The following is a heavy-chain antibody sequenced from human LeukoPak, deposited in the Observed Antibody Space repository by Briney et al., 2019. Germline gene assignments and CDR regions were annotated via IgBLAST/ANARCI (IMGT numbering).Heavy chain of an antibody. V-gene: IGHV4-34*01. CDR1: GGSFSDFY. J-gene: IGHJ3*02. CDR3: ASTGGVVVPAASKPSTPRSFDI. Sequence: PSETLSLTCAVYGGSFSDFYWSWIRQPPGKGLEWIGEINHSGSTNYNPSLKSRVTISVDTSKNQFSLKLSSATAADTAVYYCASTGGVVVPAASKPSTPRSFDIWGQGTMVTVSS. CDR2: INHSGST. D-gene: IGHD2-2*01.